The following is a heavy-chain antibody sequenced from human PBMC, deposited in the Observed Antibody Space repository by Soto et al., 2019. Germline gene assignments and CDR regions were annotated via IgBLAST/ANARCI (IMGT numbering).Heavy chain of an antibody. J-gene: IGHJ6*02. V-gene: IGHV1-2*02. CDR3: ARVPGYDSEGYYYYGMDV. Sequence: GASVKVSCKASGYTFTGYYMHWVRQAPGQGLEWMGWINTNSGGTNYAQKFQGRVTMTGDTSISTAYMELSRLRSDDTAVYYCARVPGYDSEGYYYYGMDVWGQGTTVTVSS. D-gene: IGHD5-12*01. CDR1: GYTFTGYY. CDR2: INTNSGGT.